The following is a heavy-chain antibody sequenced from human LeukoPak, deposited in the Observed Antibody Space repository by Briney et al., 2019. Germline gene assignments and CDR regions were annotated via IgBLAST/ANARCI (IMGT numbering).Heavy chain of an antibody. D-gene: IGHD3-3*01. CDR3: ARSLEWAMDV. V-gene: IGHV3-21*01. CDR1: GFTFSSYS. J-gene: IGHJ6*03. CDR2: ISSSSSYI. Sequence: GGSLRLSCAASGFTFSSYSMNWVRQAPGKGLEWVSSISSSSSYIYYADSVKGRFTISRDNAKNSLYLQMNSLSAEDTAVYYCARSLEWAMDVWGKGTTVTASS.